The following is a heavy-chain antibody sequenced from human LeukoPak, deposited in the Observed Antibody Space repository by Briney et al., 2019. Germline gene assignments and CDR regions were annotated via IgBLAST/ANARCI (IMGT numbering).Heavy chain of an antibody. CDR3: ATNIAVASFDY. CDR2: IIPIFGIA. Sequence: SVKVSCKASGGTFSSYAISWVRQAPGQGLEWMGRIIPIFGIANYAQKFQGRVTITADKSTSTAYMELSSLRSEDTAVYYCATNIAVASFDYWGQGTLVTVSS. D-gene: IGHD6-19*01. V-gene: IGHV1-69*04. CDR1: GGTFSSYA. J-gene: IGHJ4*02.